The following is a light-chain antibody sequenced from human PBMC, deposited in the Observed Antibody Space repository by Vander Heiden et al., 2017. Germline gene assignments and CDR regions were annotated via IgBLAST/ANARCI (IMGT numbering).Light chain of an antibody. J-gene: IGLJ2*01. Sequence: QSVLTQPPSVSGAPGQRVTISCTGSSSNNGAGYDVPWSQQLPGTAPKLLIYGNSNRPSGVPDRFSGSKAGTSASLAITGLQAEDEADYYCQSYDSSLSGHVVFGGGTKLTVL. CDR1: SSNNGAGYD. CDR2: GNS. CDR3: QSYDSSLSGHVV. V-gene: IGLV1-40*01.